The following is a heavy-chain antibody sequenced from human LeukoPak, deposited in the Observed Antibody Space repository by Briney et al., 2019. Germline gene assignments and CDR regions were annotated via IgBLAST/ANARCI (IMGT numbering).Heavy chain of an antibody. J-gene: IGHJ5*02. CDR1: GFTFSSYA. V-gene: IGHV3-23*01. Sequence: GGSLRLSCAAFGFTFSSYAMSWVRQAPGKGLEWVSAISGSGGSTYYADSVKGRFTISRDNSKNTLYLQMNSLRAEDTAVYYCAKGGIRIAARRTPNWFDPWGQGTLVTVSS. D-gene: IGHD6-6*01. CDR3: AKGGIRIAARRTPNWFDP. CDR2: ISGSGGST.